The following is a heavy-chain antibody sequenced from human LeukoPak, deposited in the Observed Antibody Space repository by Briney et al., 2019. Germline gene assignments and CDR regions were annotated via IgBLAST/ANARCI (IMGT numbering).Heavy chain of an antibody. J-gene: IGHJ4*02. CDR1: GFTFSAYW. CDR3: ARVWLAFDY. CDR2: INHSGST. V-gene: IGHV4-34*01. Sequence: GSPRLSCAVSGFTFSAYWMSWVRQPPGKGLEWIGEINHSGSTNYNPSLKSRVTISVDTSKNQFSLKLSSVTAADTAVYYCARVWLAFDYWGQGTLVTVSS. D-gene: IGHD5-18*01.